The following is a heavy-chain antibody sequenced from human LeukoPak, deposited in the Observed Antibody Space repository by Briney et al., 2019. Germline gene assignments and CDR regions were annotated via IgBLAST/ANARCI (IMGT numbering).Heavy chain of an antibody. CDR2: ISSGSTI. Sequence: GGSLRLSCAASGFTFSSYEMNWVRQAPGKGLEWVSYISSGSTIYDADSVKGRFTISRDNAKNSLYLQMNSLRAEDTAVYYCARAVGTAMVTGFDYWGQGTLVTVSS. D-gene: IGHD5-18*01. CDR1: GFTFSSYE. J-gene: IGHJ4*02. V-gene: IGHV3-48*03. CDR3: ARAVGTAMVTGFDY.